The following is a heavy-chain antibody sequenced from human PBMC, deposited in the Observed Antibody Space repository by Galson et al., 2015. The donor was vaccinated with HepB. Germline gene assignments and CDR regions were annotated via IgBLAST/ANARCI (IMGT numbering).Heavy chain of an antibody. CDR2: ISGNSNYI. CDR1: GFTFSTYS. Sequence: SLRLSCAASGFTFSTYSMNWVRQAPGKGLEWVPSISGNSNYIYHADSVEGRFTISRDNAKNSLYLQMDSLRAEDTALYYCARNLYSGADYSVDYWGQGTLVTVSS. V-gene: IGHV3-21*01. D-gene: IGHD4-11*01. J-gene: IGHJ4*02. CDR3: ARNLYSGADYSVDY.